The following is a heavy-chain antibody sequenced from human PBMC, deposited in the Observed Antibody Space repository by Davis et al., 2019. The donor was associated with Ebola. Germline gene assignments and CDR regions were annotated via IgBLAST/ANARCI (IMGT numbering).Heavy chain of an antibody. CDR1: GGSIVDYY. CDR3: ARFGSYGYYYYSLDV. Sequence: MPSETLSLTCTVAGGSIVDYYWSWIRQSPGKGLEWNGYIYPIGSTNYNPSLESRVTISADTSKRQISLRLRSVTAADTAVYYCARFGSYGYYYYSLDVWGQGTTVTVSS. CDR2: IYPIGST. D-gene: IGHD3-16*01. J-gene: IGHJ6*02. V-gene: IGHV4-59*01.